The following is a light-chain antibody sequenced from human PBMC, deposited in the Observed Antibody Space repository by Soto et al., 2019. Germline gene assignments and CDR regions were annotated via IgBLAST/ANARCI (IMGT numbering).Light chain of an antibody. J-gene: IGKJ4*01. CDR2: GTS. CDR3: QQYGTSSLT. CDR1: QNVSSRF. Sequence: EIVLTQSPATQSLSPGETATLSCRASQNVSSRFLAWYQQKPGQAPRLLMYGTSTRAPGFPERFRGSGSGTDFTLTINSLWPEDFAVYYCQQYGTSSLTFGGGTKVEIK. V-gene: IGKV3-20*01.